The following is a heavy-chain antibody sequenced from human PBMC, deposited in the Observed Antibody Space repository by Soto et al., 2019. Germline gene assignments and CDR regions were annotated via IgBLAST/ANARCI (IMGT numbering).Heavy chain of an antibody. V-gene: IGHV1-3*01. CDR3: ARDPSGYSSSWPDYYYYGMDG. D-gene: IGHD6-13*01. J-gene: IGHJ6*02. Sequence: GASVKVYCKASGYTFTSYARHLVRQAPGQRLEGMGWINAGNGNTKYSQKFQGRVTITRDTSASTAYMELSSLRSEDTPVYSCARDPSGYSSSWPDYYYYGMDGCGQGTT. CDR1: GYTFTSYA. CDR2: INAGNGNT.